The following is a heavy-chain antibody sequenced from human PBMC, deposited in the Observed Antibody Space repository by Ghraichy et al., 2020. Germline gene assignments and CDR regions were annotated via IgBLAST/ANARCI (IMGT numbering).Heavy chain of an antibody. CDR2: INHSGST. CDR1: GGSFSGYY. Sequence: SETLSLTCAVYGGSFSGYYWSWIRQPPGKGLEWIGEINHSGSTNYNASLKSRVTISVDTSKNQFSLKLSSVTAADTAVYYCARNLRFGVVTYRYYYGMDVWGQGTTVTVSS. J-gene: IGHJ6*02. CDR3: ARNLRFGVVTYRYYYGMDV. D-gene: IGHD3-3*01. V-gene: IGHV4-34*01.